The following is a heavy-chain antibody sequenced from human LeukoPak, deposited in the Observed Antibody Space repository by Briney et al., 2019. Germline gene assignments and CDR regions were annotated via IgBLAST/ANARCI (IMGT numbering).Heavy chain of an antibody. J-gene: IGHJ4*02. Sequence: AGGSLRLSCAASGFTFSSYSMNWVRQAPGKGLEWVSYISSRSSTIYYADSVKGRFTISRDNAKNSLYLQMNSLRAEDTAVYYCAREGRHVVVVPAAIAYWGQGTLVTVSS. D-gene: IGHD2-2*01. CDR3: AREGRHVVVVPAAIAY. CDR1: GFTFSSYS. CDR2: ISSRSSTI. V-gene: IGHV3-48*04.